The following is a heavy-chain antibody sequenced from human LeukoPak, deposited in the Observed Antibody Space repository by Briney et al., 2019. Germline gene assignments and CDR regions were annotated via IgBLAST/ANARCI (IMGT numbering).Heavy chain of an antibody. CDR1: GFTFTNYA. CDR2: GGSGGGT. J-gene: IGHJ3*02. D-gene: IGHD3/OR15-3a*01. CDR3: ASRTWTGAGYYAFDI. Sequence: PGGSLRLSCAASGFTFTNYAVSWVRQAPGKGLEWVPAGGSGGGTYYADSVKGRFTISRDNSGNTLSLQMNSLRVDDTAVYYCASRTWTGAGYYAFDIWGQGTMVTVSS. V-gene: IGHV3-23*01.